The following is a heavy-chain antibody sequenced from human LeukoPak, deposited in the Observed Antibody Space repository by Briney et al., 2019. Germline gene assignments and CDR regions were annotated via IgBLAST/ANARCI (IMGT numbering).Heavy chain of an antibody. CDR1: GGSFSGYY. J-gene: IGHJ3*02. CDR3: PRKTGLRYPLGAFDI. D-gene: IGHD3-9*01. CDR2: INHSRST. Sequence: PSETLSLTFAVYGGSFSGYYWSWIRQPPWKGLEWIGEINHSRSTNYNPSLKSRVTISVDTSKNQFSLKLSSVTAADTAVYYCPRKTGLRYPLGAFDIWGQGTMVTVSS. V-gene: IGHV4-34*01.